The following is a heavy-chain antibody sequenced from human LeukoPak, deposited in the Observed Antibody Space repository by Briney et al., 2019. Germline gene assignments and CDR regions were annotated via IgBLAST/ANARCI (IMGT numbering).Heavy chain of an antibody. Sequence: GASVKVSCKASGGAFNNYGINWVRQAPGQGLEWMGGIIPMFNTAIYAQRFQGRVTITADKSTSTAYMELSNLRSEDTAVYYCARDGPYYDILTGYYPNWFNPWGQGALVTVSS. V-gene: IGHV1-69*06. D-gene: IGHD3-9*01. J-gene: IGHJ5*02. CDR2: IIPMFNTA. CDR3: ARDGPYYDILTGYYPNWFNP. CDR1: GGAFNNYG.